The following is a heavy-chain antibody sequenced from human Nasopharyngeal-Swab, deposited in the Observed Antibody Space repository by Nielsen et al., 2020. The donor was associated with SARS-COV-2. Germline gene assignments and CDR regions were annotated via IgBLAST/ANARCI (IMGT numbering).Heavy chain of an antibody. CDR1: GYTFTSYG. Sequence: GESLKISCKASGYTFTSYGISWVRQAPGQGLEWMGWISAYNGNTNYAQKLQGRVTMTTDTSTSTAYMELRSLRSDDTAVYYCARDAPSQNLTAWGQGTLVTVSS. CDR2: ISAYNGNT. V-gene: IGHV1-18*01. D-gene: IGHD2/OR15-2a*01. CDR3: ARDAPSQNLTA. J-gene: IGHJ5*02.